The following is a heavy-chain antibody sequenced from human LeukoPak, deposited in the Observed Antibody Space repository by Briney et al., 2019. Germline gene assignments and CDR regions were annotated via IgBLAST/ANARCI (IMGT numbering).Heavy chain of an antibody. J-gene: IGHJ4*02. D-gene: IGHD6-13*01. V-gene: IGHV3-23*01. CDR3: AKRGNSWDLFDY. CDR1: GFTFSSYA. Sequence: GGSLRLSCAASGFTFSSYAIHWVRQAPGKGLEWVSNVGGSVGSMFYAASVKGRFAISRDNSKNTLFLQMNNLRVDDTAVYYCAKRGNSWDLFDYWGQGTLVTVSS. CDR2: VGGSVGSM.